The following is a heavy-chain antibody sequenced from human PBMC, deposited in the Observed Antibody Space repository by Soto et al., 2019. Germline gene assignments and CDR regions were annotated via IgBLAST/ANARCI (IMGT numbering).Heavy chain of an antibody. V-gene: IGHV1-18*01. Sequence: QVQLVQSGGEVKKPGASVTVSCKASGYTFINYHITWVRQAPGQGLEWMAWINTYNGMTDYAQRFQGRVPMTRATSASTAAMERRNLGAGDTAVYFCAKSPRAEGATARGQGTLVTVSS. J-gene: IGHJ4*02. D-gene: IGHD1-26*01. CDR1: GYTFINYH. CDR3: AKSPRAEGATA. CDR2: INTYNGMT.